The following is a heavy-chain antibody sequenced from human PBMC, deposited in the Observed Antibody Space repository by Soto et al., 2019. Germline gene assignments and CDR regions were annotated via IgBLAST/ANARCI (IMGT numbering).Heavy chain of an antibody. CDR2: IIPIPDIT. D-gene: IGHD3-3*01. CDR3: ARDRITTRGDAFDL. V-gene: IGHV1-69*08. J-gene: IGHJ3*01. CDR1: GGTFSTYI. Sequence: QVQLVQSGAEVRKPGSSVKVSCKAPGGTFSTYIISWVQQAPGQGLEWMGRIIPIPDITNYAQKFQGRVTVTADRSTSTAYMELTSLNSEDTAVYYCARDRITTRGDAFDLWGQGTMVTVSS.